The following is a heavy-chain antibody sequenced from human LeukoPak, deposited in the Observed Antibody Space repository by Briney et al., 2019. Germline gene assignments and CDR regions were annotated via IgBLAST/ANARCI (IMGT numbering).Heavy chain of an antibody. CDR1: GFTFSSYE. CDR3: AREGGSGWYSGWFDP. V-gene: IGHV3-48*03. J-gene: IGHJ5*02. CDR2: ISSSGSTI. Sequence: GGSLRLSCAASGFTFSSYEMNWVRQAPGKGLEWVSYISSSGSTIYYADSVKGRFTISRDNAKKSLYLQMNILRVEDTAVYYCAREGGSGWYSGWFDPWGQGTLVTVSS. D-gene: IGHD6-19*01.